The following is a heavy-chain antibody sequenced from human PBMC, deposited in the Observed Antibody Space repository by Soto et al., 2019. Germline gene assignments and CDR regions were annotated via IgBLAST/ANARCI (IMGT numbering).Heavy chain of an antibody. CDR3: VRGQVVAAQH. Sequence: SETLSLTCAVSGGSISSGGYSWSWIRQPPGKGLEWIGYIYHSGSTYYNPSLKSRVTISVDRSKNQFSLKLSSVTAADTAVYYCVRGQVVAAQHWGQGTLVTVSS. J-gene: IGHJ4*02. CDR1: GGSISSGGYS. V-gene: IGHV4-30-2*01. CDR2: IYHSGST. D-gene: IGHD2-15*01.